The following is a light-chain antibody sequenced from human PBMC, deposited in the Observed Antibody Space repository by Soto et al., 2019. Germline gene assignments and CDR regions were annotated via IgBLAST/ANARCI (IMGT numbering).Light chain of an antibody. J-gene: IGLJ2*01. Sequence: QSVLTQPRSVSGSPGQSVTISCTGTSSDVGGYNYVSWYQQHPGKAPKLMTYDVNKRPSGVPDRFSGSKSGNTASLTISGLQAEDEADYYCCSYAGSYTVVFGGGTKLTVL. CDR1: SSDVGGYNY. CDR3: CSYAGSYTVV. V-gene: IGLV2-11*01. CDR2: DVN.